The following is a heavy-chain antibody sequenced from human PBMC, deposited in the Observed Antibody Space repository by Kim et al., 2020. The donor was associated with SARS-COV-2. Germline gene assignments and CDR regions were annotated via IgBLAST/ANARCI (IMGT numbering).Heavy chain of an antibody. D-gene: IGHD2-15*01. Sequence: GESLKISCKDSGYSFATYWIGWVRQMPGKGLEWMGIIYPGDSDATYSPSFQGQVTISADKSINTAYLHWSSLKASDTAMYYCARADPGGNKWGYTTWAIYWGQGTLVTVSS. CDR1: GYSFATYW. J-gene: IGHJ4*02. CDR2: IYPGDSDA. CDR3: ARADPGGNKWGYTTWAIY. V-gene: IGHV5-51*01.